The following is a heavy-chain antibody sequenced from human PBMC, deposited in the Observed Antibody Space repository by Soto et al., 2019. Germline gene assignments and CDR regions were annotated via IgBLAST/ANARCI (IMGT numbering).Heavy chain of an antibody. CDR2: INPSGGST. Sequence: ASVKVSCKASGYTFTIYYMHWVRQAPGQGLEWMGIINPSGGSTSYAQKFQGRVTMTRDTSTSTVYMELSSLRSEDTAVYYCAREITRAVEMATIGNGMDVWGQGTTVTVSS. V-gene: IGHV1-46*01. J-gene: IGHJ6*02. CDR1: GYTFTIYY. CDR3: AREITRAVEMATIGNGMDV. D-gene: IGHD5-12*01.